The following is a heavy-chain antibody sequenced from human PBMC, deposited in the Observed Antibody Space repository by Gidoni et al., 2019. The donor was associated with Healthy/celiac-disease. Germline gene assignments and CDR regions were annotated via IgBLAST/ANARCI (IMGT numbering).Heavy chain of an antibody. CDR3: ATLSYCSSTSCGVGDAFDI. CDR1: GYTFTGYY. J-gene: IGHJ3*02. Sequence: QVQLVQSGAEVKKPGASVQVSCKASGYTFTGYYLHWVRQAPGQGLEWMGWINPNRGGTNYAQKFQGRVTMTRDTSISTAYMELSRLRSDDTAVYYCATLSYCSSTSCGVGDAFDIWGQGTMVTVSS. V-gene: IGHV1-2*02. D-gene: IGHD2-2*01. CDR2: INPNRGGT.